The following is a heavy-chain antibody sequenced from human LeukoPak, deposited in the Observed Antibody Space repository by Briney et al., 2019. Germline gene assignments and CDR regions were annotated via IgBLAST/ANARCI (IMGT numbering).Heavy chain of an antibody. CDR2: ISWSSGSI. CDR3: AKREYSYGEAAFDI. Sequence: QPGRSLRLSCAASGFTFDDYAMHWVRQAPGKGLEWVSGISWSSGSIGYADSVKGRFTISRDNAKNSLYLQMNSLRAEDTALYFCAKREYSYGEAAFDIWGQGTMVTVSS. D-gene: IGHD5-18*01. J-gene: IGHJ3*02. CDR1: GFTFDDYA. V-gene: IGHV3-9*01.